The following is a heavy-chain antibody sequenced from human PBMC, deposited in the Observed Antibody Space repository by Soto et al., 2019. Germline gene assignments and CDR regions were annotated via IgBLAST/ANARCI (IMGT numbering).Heavy chain of an antibody. D-gene: IGHD2-15*01. V-gene: IGHV3-48*01. CDR2: ISSSSSTI. Sequence: EVQLVESGGGLVQPGGSLRLSCAASGFTFSSYSMNWVRQAPGKGLEWVSYISSSSSTIYYADSVKGRFTISRDNAKNSLYRQMNSLRAEDTAVYYCARGDIVVVVAATPGDYWGQGTLVTVSS. J-gene: IGHJ4*02. CDR1: GFTFSSYS. CDR3: ARGDIVVVVAATPGDY.